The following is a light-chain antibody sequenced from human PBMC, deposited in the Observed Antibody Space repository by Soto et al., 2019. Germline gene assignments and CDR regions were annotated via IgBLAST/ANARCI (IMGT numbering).Light chain of an antibody. V-gene: IGKV1-33*01. J-gene: IGKJ4*01. Sequence: DIQMAQSPSSLSASVGDRVTITCQASQDISNNLNWYQQKPGKAPQLLIYGVSNLETGVPSRFSGSGSGTDFTFTISSLQPEDVATYSCLQYDALPITFGGGTKGEIK. CDR3: LQYDALPIT. CDR1: QDISNN. CDR2: GVS.